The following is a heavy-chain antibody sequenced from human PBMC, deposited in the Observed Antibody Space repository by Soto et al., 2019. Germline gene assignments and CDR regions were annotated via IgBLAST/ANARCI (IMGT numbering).Heavy chain of an antibody. Sequence: QVQLVQSGAEVKKPGASVKVSCKASGYTFTSYAMHWVRQAPGQRLEWMGWINAANGNTKYSQKFQGRVTITRDTAASTANMELSSLRSEETAVYYCARDYTQYCSITNCHTAYHNWFDPWGQGTLVTVYS. CDR3: ARDYTQYCSITNCHTAYHNWFDP. J-gene: IGHJ5*02. D-gene: IGHD2-2*01. V-gene: IGHV1-3*01. CDR1: GYTFTSYA. CDR2: INAANGNT.